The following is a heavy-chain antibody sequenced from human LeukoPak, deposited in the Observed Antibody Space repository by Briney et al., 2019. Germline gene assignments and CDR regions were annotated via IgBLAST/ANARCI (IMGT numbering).Heavy chain of an antibody. J-gene: IGHJ6*02. CDR3: ARDPTDCSSTSCSPHYYYYGMDV. D-gene: IGHD2-2*01. Sequence: GGSLRLSCAASGFTFSSYSMNWVRQAPGKGLEWVSSISSSSSYIYYADSVKGRFTISRDNAKNSLYLQMNSLRAEDTAVYYCARDPTDCSSTSCSPHYYYYGMDVWGQGTTVTVSS. V-gene: IGHV3-21*01. CDR2: ISSSSSYI. CDR1: GFTFSSYS.